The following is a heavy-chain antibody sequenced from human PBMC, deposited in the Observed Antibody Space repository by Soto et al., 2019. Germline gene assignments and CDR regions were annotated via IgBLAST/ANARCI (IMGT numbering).Heavy chain of an antibody. V-gene: IGHV3-21*01. Sequence: GGSLRLSCAASGFTFSSYSMNWVRQAPGKGLEWVSSISRSSSYIYYADSVKGRFTISRDNAKNSLYLQMNSLRAEDTAVYYCARDRPTPDIAAAGKGDYYYGMDVWGQGTTVTVSS. CDR3: ARDRPTPDIAAAGKGDYYYGMDV. J-gene: IGHJ6*02. CDR2: ISRSSSYI. D-gene: IGHD6-13*01. CDR1: GFTFSSYS.